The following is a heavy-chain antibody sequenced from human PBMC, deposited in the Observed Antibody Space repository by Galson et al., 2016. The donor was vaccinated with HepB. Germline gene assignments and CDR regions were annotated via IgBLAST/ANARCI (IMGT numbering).Heavy chain of an antibody. Sequence: SLRLSCAASEFTLRNYAMNWVRLAPGKGLEWVSVIRGSDDSTFYAGSVRGRFTISRDDAKNTLYLQMNSLRAEDTAVYYCAKINIGGYRSGWGGSFDIWGQGTMVTVSS. D-gene: IGHD6-19*01. CDR3: AKINIGGYRSGWGGSFDI. J-gene: IGHJ3*02. V-gene: IGHV3-23*01. CDR1: EFTLRNYA. CDR2: IRGSDDST.